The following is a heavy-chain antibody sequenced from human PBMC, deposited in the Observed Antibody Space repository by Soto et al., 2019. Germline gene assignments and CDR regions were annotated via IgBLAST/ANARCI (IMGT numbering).Heavy chain of an antibody. CDR2: IIPIFGTA. J-gene: IGHJ6*02. D-gene: IGHD6-13*01. CDR1: GGTFSSYA. Sequence: SVTVSCKASGGTFSSYAISWVRQAPGQGLEWMGGIIPIFGTANYAQKFQGRVTITADKSTSTAYMELSSLRSEDTAVYYCARSRSAAGTGDYGMDVWGQGTTVTVSS. V-gene: IGHV1-69*06. CDR3: ARSRSAAGTGDYGMDV.